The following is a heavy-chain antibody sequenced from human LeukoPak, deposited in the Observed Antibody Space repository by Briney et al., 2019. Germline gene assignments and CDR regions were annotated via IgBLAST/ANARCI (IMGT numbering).Heavy chain of an antibody. Sequence: ASVRVSCKASGGTFSSYAISWVRQAPGQGLEWMGGIIPIFGTANYAQKFQGRVTITADESTSTAYMELSSLRSEDTAVYYSARGSNYGEFRLDYWGQGTLVTVSS. CDR1: GGTFSSYA. CDR3: ARGSNYGEFRLDY. CDR2: IIPIFGTA. J-gene: IGHJ4*02. D-gene: IGHD4-11*01. V-gene: IGHV1-69*13.